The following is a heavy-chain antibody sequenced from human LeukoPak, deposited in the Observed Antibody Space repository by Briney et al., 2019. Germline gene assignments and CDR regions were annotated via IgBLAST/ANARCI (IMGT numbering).Heavy chain of an antibody. Sequence: PGGSLRLSCAASGFTFSNYAINWVRQAPGKGLEWVSYISSSSDTIYYADSVKGRFTISRDNARNSLYLQMNSLRAEDTAVYYCARDSWGYYYDSSGYYFPYYFYYLDVWGKGTTVTVSS. CDR1: GFTFSNYA. V-gene: IGHV3-48*01. CDR3: ARDSWGYYYDSSGYYFPYYFYYLDV. CDR2: ISSSSDTI. D-gene: IGHD3-22*01. J-gene: IGHJ6*03.